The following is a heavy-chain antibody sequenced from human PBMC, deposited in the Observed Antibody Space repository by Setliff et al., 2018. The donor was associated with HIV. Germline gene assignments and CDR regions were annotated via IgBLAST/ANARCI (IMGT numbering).Heavy chain of an antibody. Sequence: ASVKVSCKASGYRFTDYYIHWVRQAPGQGLEWMGWINPNTGATHYAQKFQGRVTLTRDTSISTAYLELRRLRSDDTALYYCARIGARIFNYYDDTSQTDYWGQGALVTVSS. CDR3: ARIGARIFNYYDDTSQTDY. D-gene: IGHD3-22*01. V-gene: IGHV1-2*02. CDR2: INPNTGAT. CDR1: GYRFTDYY. J-gene: IGHJ4*02.